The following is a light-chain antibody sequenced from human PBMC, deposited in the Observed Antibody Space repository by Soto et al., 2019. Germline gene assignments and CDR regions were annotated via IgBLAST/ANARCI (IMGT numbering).Light chain of an antibody. Sequence: IVMTQSPATLSMSPRERATLSCRASQSVSSNLAWYQQKPGQAPRLLIYGASTRATGIPGRVSGSGSGTDFTLTISSLEPEDFAVYYCQQRSNWPWTFGQGTKVDIK. CDR1: QSVSSN. J-gene: IGKJ1*01. CDR3: QQRSNWPWT. CDR2: GAS. V-gene: IGKV3-11*01.